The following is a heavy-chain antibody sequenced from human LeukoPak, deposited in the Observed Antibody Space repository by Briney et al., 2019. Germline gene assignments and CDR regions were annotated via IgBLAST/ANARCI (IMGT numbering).Heavy chain of an antibody. D-gene: IGHD1-26*01. Sequence: SETLSLTCTVSGGSISSSSYYWGWIRQPPGKGLEWIGSIYYSGSTYYNPSLKSRVTISVDTSKNQFSLKLSSVTAADTAVYYCARHGEKIVGASDFDYWGQGTLVTVSS. V-gene: IGHV4-39*01. J-gene: IGHJ4*02. CDR1: GGSISSSSYY. CDR3: ARHGEKIVGASDFDY. CDR2: IYYSGST.